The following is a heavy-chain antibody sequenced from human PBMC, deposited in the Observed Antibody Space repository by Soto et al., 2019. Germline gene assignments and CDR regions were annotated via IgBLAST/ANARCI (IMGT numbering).Heavy chain of an antibody. CDR1: GYTFTSYD. Sequence: QVQLVQSGAEVKKPGASVKVSCKASGYTFTSYDINWVRQATGQGLEWMGWMNPNSGNTGYAQKFQDNDTMTRNTSISTAYMEMSSLRSEDTAVYYCARVDFIAVAGTSLMGYGMDVWGQGTTVTVSS. CDR3: ARVDFIAVAGTSLMGYGMDV. D-gene: IGHD6-19*01. J-gene: IGHJ6*02. CDR2: MNPNSGNT. V-gene: IGHV1-8*01.